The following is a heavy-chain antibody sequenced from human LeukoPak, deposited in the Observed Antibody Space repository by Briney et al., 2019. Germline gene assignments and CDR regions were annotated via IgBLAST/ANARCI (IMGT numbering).Heavy chain of an antibody. D-gene: IGHD3-3*01. V-gene: IGHV3-23*01. Sequence: PAGSLRLSCAASGFTFSSYAMNWVRQAPGKGLEWVSAINDSGGSTYYADSVKGRFTIFRDNSKHTLHLQRNSPGAEDTAVYYAPKDFLFAIFGVVITEDWFDPWGHGTLVTVSS. CDR2: INDSGGST. J-gene: IGHJ5*02. CDR3: PKDFLFAIFGVVITEDWFDP. CDR1: GFTFSSYA.